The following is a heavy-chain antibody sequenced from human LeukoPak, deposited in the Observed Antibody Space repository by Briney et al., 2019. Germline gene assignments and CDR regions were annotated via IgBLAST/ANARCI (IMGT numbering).Heavy chain of an antibody. CDR3: ARDPYSGGYGDYYYYYMDV. CDR1: GFTFDDYA. V-gene: IGHV3-9*01. Sequence: GGSLRLSCAASGFTFDDYAIHWVRQAPGKGLEWVSGISWNSGSIGYADSVKGRFTISRDNSKNTLYLQMNSLRAEDTAVYYCARDPYSGGYGDYYYYYMDVWGKGTTVTISS. CDR2: ISWNSGSI. J-gene: IGHJ6*03. D-gene: IGHD1-26*01.